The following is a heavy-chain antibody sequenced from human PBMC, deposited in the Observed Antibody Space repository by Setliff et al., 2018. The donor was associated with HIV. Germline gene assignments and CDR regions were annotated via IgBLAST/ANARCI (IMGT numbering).Heavy chain of an antibody. Sequence: PSETLSLTCTVSGGSITGYYWSWVRQPPGKGLEWIGYIFYSGTTNYSPSFRGRVTISIDSSKNQFSLRLNSVNAADTAIYYCARDNALIRAPFEYWGQGALVTVSS. V-gene: IGHV4-59*01. J-gene: IGHJ4*02. D-gene: IGHD2-21*01. CDR2: IFYSGTT. CDR3: ARDNALIRAPFEY. CDR1: GGSITGYY.